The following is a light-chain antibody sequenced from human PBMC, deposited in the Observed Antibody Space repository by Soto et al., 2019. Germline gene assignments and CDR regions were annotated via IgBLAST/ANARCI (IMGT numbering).Light chain of an antibody. CDR1: QSVTSRY. CDR2: GAS. Sequence: EIVLTHSPGTLSLSPWEIATLSCRASQSVTSRYLAWYQQKPGQAPRLLIYGASNRATGIPDRFTGSGSGTEFTLTISRLEPEDFALYYCQQYGSSIQFGGGTRLEIK. CDR3: QQYGSSIQ. V-gene: IGKV3-20*01. J-gene: IGKJ5*01.